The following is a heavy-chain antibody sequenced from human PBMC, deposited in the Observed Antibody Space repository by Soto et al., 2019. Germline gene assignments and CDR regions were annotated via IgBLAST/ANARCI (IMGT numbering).Heavy chain of an antibody. CDR1: GFTFSNCA. V-gene: IGHV3-23*01. D-gene: IGHD2-2*01. J-gene: IGHJ4*02. CDR3: AKGSAISRPYSFDY. Sequence: EVQLLESGGGLVQPGGSLRLSCAASGFTFSNCAMSWVRQTPGKVLEWVSAITGRGDDTYYADSVKGRFTISRDNSKNTLYLQMNTLGAEDTAIYYCAKGSAISRPYSFDYWGQGTLVTVSS. CDR2: ITGRGDDT.